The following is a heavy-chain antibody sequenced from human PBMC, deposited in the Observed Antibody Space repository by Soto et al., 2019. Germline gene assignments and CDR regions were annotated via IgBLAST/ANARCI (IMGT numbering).Heavy chain of an antibody. D-gene: IGHD1-1*01. V-gene: IGHV3-23*01. CDR2: VTVTGGST. J-gene: IGHJ5*02. CDR3: AVQRSPEGWFDP. CDR1: AISFNTYG. Sequence: PGGSLRLSCAASAISFNTYGVTWVRQAPGKGLEWVSTVTVTGGSTYYADSVKGRFTISRDRSNYTVSLLLNSLRVEDTAIYYCAVQRSPEGWFDPWGQGTLVTVSS.